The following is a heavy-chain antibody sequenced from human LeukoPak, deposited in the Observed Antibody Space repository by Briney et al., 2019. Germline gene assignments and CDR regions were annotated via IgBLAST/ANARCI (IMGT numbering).Heavy chain of an antibody. CDR1: GGSISSSNW. D-gene: IGHD5-12*01. Sequence: SGTLSLTCAVSGGSISSSNWWSWVRQPPGKGLEWIGEIYHSGSTNYNPSLKSRVTISVDKSKNQFSLKLSSVTAADTAVYYCARDIVATKSGYYFDYWGQGTLVTVSS. CDR2: IYHSGST. V-gene: IGHV4-4*02. J-gene: IGHJ4*02. CDR3: ARDIVATKSGYYFDY.